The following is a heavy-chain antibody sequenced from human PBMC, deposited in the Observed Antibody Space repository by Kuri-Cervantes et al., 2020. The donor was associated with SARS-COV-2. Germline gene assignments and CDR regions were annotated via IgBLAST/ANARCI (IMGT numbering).Heavy chain of an antibody. D-gene: IGHD4-11*01. CDR3: ARAGVRVLIDLYSNPGFDY. CDR1: GGSFSGYY. V-gene: IGHV4-34*01. J-gene: IGHJ4*02. CDR2: INHSGST. Sequence: QTLSLTCAVYGGSFSGYYWSWIRQPPGKGLEWIGEINHSGSTNYNPSLKSRVTISVDTSKNQFSLKLSSVTAADTAVYYCARAGVRVLIDLYSNPGFDYWGQGTLVTVSS.